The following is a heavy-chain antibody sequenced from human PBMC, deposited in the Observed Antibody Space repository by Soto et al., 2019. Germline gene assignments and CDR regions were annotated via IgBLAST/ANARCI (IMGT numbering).Heavy chain of an antibody. Sequence: LRLSCAASGFTFSSYAMSWVRQAPGKGLEWVSAISGSGGSTYYADSVKGRFTISRDNSKNTLYLQMNSLRAEDTAVYYCAKAMYSSGWYYFDYWGQGTLVTVSS. CDR2: ISGSGGST. CDR1: GFTFSSYA. V-gene: IGHV3-23*01. D-gene: IGHD6-19*01. J-gene: IGHJ4*02. CDR3: AKAMYSSGWYYFDY.